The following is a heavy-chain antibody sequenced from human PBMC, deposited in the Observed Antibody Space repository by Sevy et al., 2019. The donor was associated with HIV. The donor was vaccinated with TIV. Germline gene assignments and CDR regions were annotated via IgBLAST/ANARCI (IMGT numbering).Heavy chain of an antibody. CDR3: ARENTMIEEPGWFDP. J-gene: IGHJ5*02. CDR2: ISRRGSTI. Sequence: VGSLRLSCAASGFTFSDYYMSWIRQAPGKGLEWVSYISRRGSTINYADSVKGRFTISRDNAKNSLYLQINSRRAEDTAVYYCARENTMIEEPGWFDPWGQGTLVTVSS. D-gene: IGHD3-22*01. V-gene: IGHV3-11*01. CDR1: GFTFSDYY.